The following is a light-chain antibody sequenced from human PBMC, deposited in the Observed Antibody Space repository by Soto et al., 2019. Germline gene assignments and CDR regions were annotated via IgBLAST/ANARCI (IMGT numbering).Light chain of an antibody. CDR3: QQYYRLGT. CDR1: QSVLHSSNNKNY. Sequence: DIVMTQSPDSLAVSLGERATINCKSSQSVLHSSNNKNYLAWYQLKPGQPPKLLISWASTREFGVPDRFSGSGSGTDFTLTISSLQAEDVAVYYCQQYYRLGTFGGGTKVEIK. CDR2: WAS. V-gene: IGKV4-1*01. J-gene: IGKJ4*01.